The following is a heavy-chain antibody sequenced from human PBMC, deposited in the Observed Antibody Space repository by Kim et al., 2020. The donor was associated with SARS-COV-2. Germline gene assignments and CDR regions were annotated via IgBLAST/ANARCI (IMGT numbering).Heavy chain of an antibody. V-gene: IGHV4-34*01. Sequence: SETLSLTCAVYGGSFSGYYWSWIRQPPGKGLEWIGEINHSGSTNYNPSLKSRVTISVDTSKNRFSLKLSSVTAADTAVYYCARGRGGYSYGARGPASNWFDPWGQGTLVTVSS. CDR1: GGSFSGYY. J-gene: IGHJ5*02. CDR2: INHSGST. D-gene: IGHD5-18*01. CDR3: ARGRGGYSYGARGPASNWFDP.